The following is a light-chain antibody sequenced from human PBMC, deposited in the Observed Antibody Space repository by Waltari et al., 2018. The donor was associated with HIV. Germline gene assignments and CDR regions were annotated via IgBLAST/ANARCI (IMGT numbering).Light chain of an antibody. J-gene: IGLJ2*01. V-gene: IGLV1-47*01. CDR2: MND. Sequence: QSVVTQPPSASGTLGQRVIISCSGRTSTIESNYVYCYQHLPGTSPKLLIYMNDQRPSGVPDRISGSKSGTSASLAISGLRSEDEADYYCASWDDSLGGYWIFGGGTNLTVL. CDR1: TSTIESNY. CDR3: ASWDDSLGGYWI.